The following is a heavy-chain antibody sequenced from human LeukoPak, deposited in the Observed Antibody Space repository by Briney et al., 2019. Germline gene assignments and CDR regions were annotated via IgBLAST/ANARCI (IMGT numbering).Heavy chain of an antibody. J-gene: IGHJ5*02. Sequence: PSETLSLTCTVSGGSISSGGYYWSWIRQHPGKGLEWIGYIYYSGSTYHNPSLKSRVTISVDTSKNQFSLKLSSVTAADTAVYYCARGFQSPPRGSTSCYDLGCFPWFDPWGQGTLVTVSS. CDR1: GGSISSGGYY. CDR3: ARGFQSPPRGSTSCYDLGCFPWFDP. D-gene: IGHD2-2*01. V-gene: IGHV4-31*03. CDR2: IYYSGST.